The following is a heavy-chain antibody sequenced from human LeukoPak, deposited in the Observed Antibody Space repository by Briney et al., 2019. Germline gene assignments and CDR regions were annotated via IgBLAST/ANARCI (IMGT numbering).Heavy chain of an antibody. CDR1: GFTFSSYA. CDR3: ARDLVGGWDDSSGYYYGYFDY. D-gene: IGHD3-22*01. J-gene: IGHJ4*02. V-gene: IGHV3-23*01. CDR2: ITGRGGST. Sequence: GGSLRLSCAASGFTFSSYAMSWVRQAPGKGLEWVSAITGRGGSTYYADSVKGRFTISRDNSKNTLYLQMNSLRAEDTAVYYCARDLVGGWDDSSGYYYGYFDYWGQGTLVTVSS.